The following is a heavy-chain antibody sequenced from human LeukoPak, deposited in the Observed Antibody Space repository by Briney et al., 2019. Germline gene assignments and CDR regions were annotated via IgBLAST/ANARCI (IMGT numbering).Heavy chain of an antibody. J-gene: IGHJ6*02. D-gene: IGHD4-17*01. Sequence: SETLSLTCTVSGGSISSYYWSWIRQPPGKGLEWIGYIYTSGSTNYNPSLKSRVTMSVDTSKNQFSLRLNSVTAADTAVYYCARDSHYGDPEWYYYGMDVWGQGTTVTVSS. V-gene: IGHV4-4*09. CDR3: ARDSHYGDPEWYYYGMDV. CDR1: GGSISSYY. CDR2: IYTSGST.